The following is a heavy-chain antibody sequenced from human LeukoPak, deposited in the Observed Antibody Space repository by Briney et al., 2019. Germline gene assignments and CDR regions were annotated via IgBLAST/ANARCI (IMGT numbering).Heavy chain of an antibody. D-gene: IGHD2-8*01. CDR1: GFTFNSYA. J-gene: IGHJ4*02. Sequence: TGGSLRLSCAASGFTFNSYAMSWVRQFPGKGLEWVSSISAGGVTTYYADPVKGRFTISRDNSKNTLDLQMSSLRAEDTALYYCAKDLRAYCTNGICYERRSLFDYWGQGTLVTVSS. CDR2: ISAGGVTT. V-gene: IGHV3-23*01. CDR3: AKDLRAYCTNGICYERRSLFDY.